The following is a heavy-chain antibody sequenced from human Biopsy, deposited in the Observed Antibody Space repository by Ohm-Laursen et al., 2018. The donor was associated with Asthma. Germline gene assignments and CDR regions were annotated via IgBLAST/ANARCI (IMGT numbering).Heavy chain of an antibody. V-gene: IGHV1-69*13. CDR3: ARVDAIMISGDFYFYSGFDL. J-gene: IGHJ6*02. D-gene: IGHD3-16*01. CDR1: GGTFRTYA. CDR2: IIPMYGVP. Sequence: ASVKVSCKASGGTFRTYAFNWVRQAPGQGLEWMGGIIPMYGVPKVAQKFQGRVTITADESTSTAYMEMSSLRSEDTAVYYCARVDAIMISGDFYFYSGFDLWGQGTTVRVSS.